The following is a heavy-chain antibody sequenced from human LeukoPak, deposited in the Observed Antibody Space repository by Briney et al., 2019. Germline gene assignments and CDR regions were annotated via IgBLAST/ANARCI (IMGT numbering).Heavy chain of an antibody. Sequence: ASVKVSCKASGYTFTSYYMHWVRQAPGQGLEWMGGIIPIFGTANYAQKFQGRVTITADESTSTAYMELSSLRSEDTAVYYCARDSGEQLGYDYWGQGTLVTVSS. D-gene: IGHD6-6*01. CDR2: IIPIFGTA. CDR3: ARDSGEQLGYDY. J-gene: IGHJ4*02. V-gene: IGHV1-69*13. CDR1: GYTFTSYY.